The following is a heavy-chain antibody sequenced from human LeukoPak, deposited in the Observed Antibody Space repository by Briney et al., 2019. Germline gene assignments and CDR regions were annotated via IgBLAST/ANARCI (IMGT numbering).Heavy chain of an antibody. D-gene: IGHD6-6*01. CDR3: AYVPGRPV. V-gene: IGHV3-74*01. CDR1: GLIFSSYW. Sequence: GGSLRLSCAASGLIFSSYWMHWVRQAPGKGPVWVSVINSDGSNTIYAVSVKGRFTISRDNAKNTVYLQMNSLRADDTAVYYCAYVPGRPVWGQGTLVTVSS. J-gene: IGHJ4*02. CDR2: INSDGSNT.